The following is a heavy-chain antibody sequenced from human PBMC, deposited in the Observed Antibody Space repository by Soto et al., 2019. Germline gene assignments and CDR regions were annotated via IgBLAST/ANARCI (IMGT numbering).Heavy chain of an antibody. Sequence: SVKVSCKASGGTFSSYAISWVRQAPGQGLEWMGGIIPIFGTANYAQKFQGRVTITADESTSTAYMELSSLRSEDTAVYYCARIVVVAATPETYYYYGMDVWGQGTTVTVSS. D-gene: IGHD2-15*01. CDR3: ARIVVVAATPETYYYYGMDV. V-gene: IGHV1-69*13. J-gene: IGHJ6*02. CDR2: IIPIFGTA. CDR1: GGTFSSYA.